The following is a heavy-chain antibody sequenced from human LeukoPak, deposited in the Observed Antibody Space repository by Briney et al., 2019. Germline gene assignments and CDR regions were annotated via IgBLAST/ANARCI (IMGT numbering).Heavy chain of an antibody. CDR3: VGEVGPRDFGN. CDR1: GFSFSSHA. CDR2: ISYDGSNG. J-gene: IGHJ4*02. V-gene: IGHV3-30*04. D-gene: IGHD1-26*01. Sequence: GRSLRLSCAASGFSFSSHAMHWVRQAPGKGLEWVAFISYDGSNGNHADSVKGRFSISRDNSKSTMYLQMNSLRVEDTAVYYCVGEVGPRDFGNWGQGTLVTVSS.